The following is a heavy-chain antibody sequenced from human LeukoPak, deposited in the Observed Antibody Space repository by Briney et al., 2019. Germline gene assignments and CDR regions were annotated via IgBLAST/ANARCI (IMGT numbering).Heavy chain of an antibody. CDR1: GGSISSYY. Sequence: SETLSLTCTVSGGSISSYYWSWIRQPPGKGLEWIGYIYYSGSTNYNPSLKSRVTISVDTSKNQFSLKLSSVTAADTAVYYCARVPGRWLQFRSWFDPWGQGTLVTVSS. CDR3: ARVPGRWLQFRSWFDP. V-gene: IGHV4-59*01. J-gene: IGHJ5*02. CDR2: IYYSGST. D-gene: IGHD5-24*01.